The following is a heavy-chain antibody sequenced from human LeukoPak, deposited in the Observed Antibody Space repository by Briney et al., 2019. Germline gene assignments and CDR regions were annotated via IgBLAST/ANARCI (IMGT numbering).Heavy chain of an antibody. CDR1: GGTVSSYA. V-gene: IGHV1-69*13. CDR3: AREEAYYYYMDV. Sequence: SVKVSCTGSGGTVSSYAINWLRQAPGQGPEWMGGITPMYGTTNYARKFQGRVTITADESTSTAYMELTSLRSENTAVYYCAREEAYYYYMDVWGKGTTVTVSS. J-gene: IGHJ6*03. CDR2: ITPMYGTT.